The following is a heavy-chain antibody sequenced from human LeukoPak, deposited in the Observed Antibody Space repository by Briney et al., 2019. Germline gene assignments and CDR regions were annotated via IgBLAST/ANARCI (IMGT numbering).Heavy chain of an antibody. D-gene: IGHD6-13*01. V-gene: IGHV3-30-3*01. CDR3: ASPPGIAAAGPAFDY. CDR2: ISYDGSNK. CDR1: GFTFSNYA. J-gene: IGHJ4*02. Sequence: GGSLRLSCAASGFTFSNYAMTWVRQAPGKGLEWVAVISYDGSNKYYADSVKGRFTISRDNSKNTLYLQMNSLRAEDTAVYYCASPPGIAAAGPAFDYWGQGTLVTVSS.